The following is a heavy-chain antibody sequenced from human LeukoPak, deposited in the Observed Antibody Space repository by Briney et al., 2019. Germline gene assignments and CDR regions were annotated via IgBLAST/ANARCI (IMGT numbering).Heavy chain of an antibody. CDR2: IHYSGST. J-gene: IGHJ4*02. Sequence: PSETLSLTCTVSGGSISSGGYYWSWNRQHPGKGLEWIGYIHYSGSTYYNPSLKSRVTISVDTSKNQFSLKLSSVTAADTAVYYCARERGGSYDYWGQGTLVTVSS. D-gene: IGHD1-26*01. CDR1: GGSISSGGYY. CDR3: ARERGGSYDY. V-gene: IGHV4-31*03.